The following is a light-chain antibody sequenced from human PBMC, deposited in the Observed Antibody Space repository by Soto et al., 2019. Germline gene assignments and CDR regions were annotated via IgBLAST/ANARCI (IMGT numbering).Light chain of an antibody. J-gene: IGLJ2*01. CDR1: SSDAGAYNY. V-gene: IGLV2-14*01. Sequence: QSALTQPASVSGSPGQSITITCTGASSDAGAYNYVSWYQQHPGKAPQLLIYVVTKRPSGISNRFSGSKSGNTASLTISGLQAEDEADYYCSSYTSTNTYAVFGGGTQLTVL. CDR2: VVT. CDR3: SSYTSTNTYAV.